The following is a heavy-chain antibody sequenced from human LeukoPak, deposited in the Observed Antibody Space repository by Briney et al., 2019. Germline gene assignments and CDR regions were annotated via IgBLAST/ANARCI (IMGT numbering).Heavy chain of an antibody. Sequence: GASVKVSCKASGYTFTSYAMNWVRQAPGQGLEWMGWINTNTGNPTYAQGFTGRFVFSLDTSVSTAYLQISSLKAEDTAVYYCARGTPGTTVTLLDYWGQGTLVTVSS. J-gene: IGHJ4*02. D-gene: IGHD4-17*01. V-gene: IGHV7-4-1*02. CDR3: ARGTPGTTVTLLDY. CDR1: GYTFTSYA. CDR2: INTNTGNP.